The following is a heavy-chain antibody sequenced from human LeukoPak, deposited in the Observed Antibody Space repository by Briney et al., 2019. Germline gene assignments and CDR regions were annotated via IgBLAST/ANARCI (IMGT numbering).Heavy chain of an antibody. V-gene: IGHV7-4-1*02. Sequence: ASVKVSCKASGYTFTSYAMNWVRQAPGQGLEWMGWINTNTGNPTYAQGFTGRFVFSLDTSVSTAYLQISSLKAEDTAVYYCARGDDILTAPGVFDYWGQGTLVTVSS. D-gene: IGHD3-9*01. CDR1: GYTFTSYA. CDR3: ARGDDILTAPGVFDY. J-gene: IGHJ4*02. CDR2: INTNTGNP.